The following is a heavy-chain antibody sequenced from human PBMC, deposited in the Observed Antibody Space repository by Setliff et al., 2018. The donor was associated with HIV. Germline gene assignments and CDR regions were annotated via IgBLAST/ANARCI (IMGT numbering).Heavy chain of an antibody. D-gene: IGHD6-13*01. CDR2: VDPEDGDI. CDR3: AKGRYSSSWYYFDY. Sequence: GASVKVSCKASGYSFTDYYMHWVQQAPGKGLEWMGRVDPEDGDIIYAERFQGRVTITADTSTDTAYMELSSLRSEDTALYYCAKGRYSSSWYYFDYWGQGTLVTVSS. CDR1: GYSFTDYY. J-gene: IGHJ4*02. V-gene: IGHV1-69-2*01.